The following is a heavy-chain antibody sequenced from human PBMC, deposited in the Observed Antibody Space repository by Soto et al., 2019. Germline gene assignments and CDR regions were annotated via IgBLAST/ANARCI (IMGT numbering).Heavy chain of an antibody. CDR2: ISYSGDT. CDR1: GGSFTSGGYY. Sequence: PSETLSLTCTVSGGSFTSGGYYWSWIRQRPGKGLEWIGYISYSGDTNYNPSPQSRVTISADASRSHFSLKLSSVSAADTAVYYCAREIGGDNYGFDSWGQGILVTVSS. D-gene: IGHD3-10*01. CDR3: AREIGGDNYGFDS. V-gene: IGHV4-31*03. J-gene: IGHJ4*02.